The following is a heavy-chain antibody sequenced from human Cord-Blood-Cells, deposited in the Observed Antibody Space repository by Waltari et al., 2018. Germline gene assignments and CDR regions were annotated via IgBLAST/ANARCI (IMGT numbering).Heavy chain of an antibody. Sequence: QVQLQESGPGLVKPSPTLSPTCPVSGGSISSGDYYWSWIRPPPGKGLEWIGYIYYRGSTYYNPSLKSRVTISVDTSKNQFSLKLSSVTAADTAVYYCASRITGTSFDIWGQGTMVTVSS. V-gene: IGHV4-30-4*08. CDR1: GGSISSGDYY. D-gene: IGHD1-20*01. J-gene: IGHJ3*02. CDR3: ASRITGTSFDI. CDR2: IYYRGST.